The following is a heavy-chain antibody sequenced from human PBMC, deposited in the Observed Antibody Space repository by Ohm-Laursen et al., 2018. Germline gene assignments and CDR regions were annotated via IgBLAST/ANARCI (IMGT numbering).Heavy chain of an antibody. CDR2: IYYSGST. V-gene: IGHV4-31*03. J-gene: IGHJ6*02. D-gene: IGHD2-2*01. CDR3: ARGTEEGDYYYYGMDV. CDR1: GGSISSGGYY. Sequence: TLSLTCCVSGGSISSGGYYWSWIRQHPGKGLEWIGYIYYSGSTYYNPSLKSRVTISVDTSKNQFSLKLSSVTAADTAVYYCARGTEEGDYYYYGMDVWGQGTTVTVSS.